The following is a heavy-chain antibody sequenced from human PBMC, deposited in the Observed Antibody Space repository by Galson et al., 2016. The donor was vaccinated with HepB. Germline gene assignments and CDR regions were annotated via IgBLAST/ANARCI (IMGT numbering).Heavy chain of an antibody. Sequence: SLRLSCAASGFTFSYYGMHWVRQAPGKGLEWVAVIWYEERNKFYADSVKGRFTISRDNSKNTSYLQMNSLSAEDTAVYFCETDTSRDDDQWGQGTLVTVSS. CDR2: IWYEERNK. D-gene: IGHD1-1*01. V-gene: IGHV3-33*03. CDR1: GFTFSYYG. J-gene: IGHJ5*02. CDR3: ETDTSRDDDQ.